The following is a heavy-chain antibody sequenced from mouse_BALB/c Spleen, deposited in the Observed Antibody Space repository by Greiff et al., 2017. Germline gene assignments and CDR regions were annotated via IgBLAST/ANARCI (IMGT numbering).Heavy chain of an antibody. J-gene: IGHJ2*01. D-gene: IGHD1-2*01. Sequence: EVNVVESGGGLVKPGGSLKLSCAASGFAFSSYDMSWVRQTPEKRLEWVAYISSGGGSTYYPDTVKGRFTISRDNAKNTLYLQMSSLKSEDTAMYYCARQTALFDYWGQGTTLTVSS. CDR3: ARQTALFDY. CDR1: GFAFSSYD. V-gene: IGHV5-12-1*01. CDR2: ISSGGGST.